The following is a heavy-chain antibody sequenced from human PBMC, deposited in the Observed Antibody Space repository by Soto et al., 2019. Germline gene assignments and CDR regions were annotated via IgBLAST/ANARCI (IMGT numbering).Heavy chain of an antibody. CDR1: GGTFSSYA. J-gene: IGHJ4*02. D-gene: IGHD6-13*01. V-gene: IGHV1-69*01. CDR2: IIPIFGTA. Sequence: SVKVYCTASGGTFSSYAISWVRQAPGQGLEWMGGIIPIFGTANYAQKFQGRVTITAGESTSTAYMELSSLRSDDTAVYYCARAYSSSWYVGYWGQGTLVTVSS. CDR3: ARAYSSSWYVGY.